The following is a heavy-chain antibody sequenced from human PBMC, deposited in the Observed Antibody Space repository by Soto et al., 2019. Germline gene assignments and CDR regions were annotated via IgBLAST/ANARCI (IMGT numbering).Heavy chain of an antibody. Sequence: SVKVSCKASGGTFSSYTISWVRQAPGQGLEWMGRIIPILGIANYAQKFQGRVTITADKSTSTAYMELSSLRSEDTAVYYCARGSSSSSYDYWGQGTLVTVSS. CDR1: GGTFSSYT. J-gene: IGHJ4*02. CDR2: IIPILGIA. D-gene: IGHD6-6*01. CDR3: ARGSSSSSYDY. V-gene: IGHV1-69*02.